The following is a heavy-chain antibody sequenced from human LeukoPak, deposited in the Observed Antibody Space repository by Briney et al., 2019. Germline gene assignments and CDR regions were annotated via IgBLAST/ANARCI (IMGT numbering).Heavy chain of an antibody. V-gene: IGHV3-7*03. Sequence: GGSLRLSCAASGFTFSSYWMSWVRQAPGKGQEWVANIKQDGSEKYYVDSVKGRFTISRDNAKNSLYLQMNSLRAVDTALYYCAKDPFGELLLGYFDYWGQGTLVTVSS. CDR1: GFTFSSYW. CDR2: IKQDGSEK. CDR3: AKDPFGELLLGYFDY. J-gene: IGHJ4*02. D-gene: IGHD3-10*01.